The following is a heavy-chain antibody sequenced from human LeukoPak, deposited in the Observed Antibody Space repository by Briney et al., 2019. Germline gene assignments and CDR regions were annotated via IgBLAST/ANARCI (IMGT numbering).Heavy chain of an antibody. CDR2: INHSGST. V-gene: IGHV4-34*01. Sequence: KPSETLSLTCAVYGGSFSGYFWSWIRQPPGKGLEWIGEINHSGSTNYNPSLTSRVTISVDTSKNQFSLKLSSVTAADTAVYYCARGEVLDTAMVTTPFDYWGQGTLVTVSS. CDR3: ARGEVLDTAMVTTPFDY. D-gene: IGHD5-18*01. J-gene: IGHJ4*02. CDR1: GGSFSGYF.